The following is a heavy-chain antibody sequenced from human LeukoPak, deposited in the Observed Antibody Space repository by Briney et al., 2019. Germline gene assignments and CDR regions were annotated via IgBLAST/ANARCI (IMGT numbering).Heavy chain of an antibody. CDR1: GYTFTSYY. CDR3: ARVKSYYYDTSDKDAFDI. CDR2: INPRGGST. J-gene: IGHJ3*02. D-gene: IGHD3-22*01. V-gene: IGHV1-46*01. Sequence: ASVKVSCKASGYTFTSYYMHWVRQAPGQGLEWMGIINPRGGSTSFTQKFQGRVTMTRDTSTSTVYMELSSLRSEDTAVYYCARVKSYYYDTSDKDAFDIWGQGTMVTVSS.